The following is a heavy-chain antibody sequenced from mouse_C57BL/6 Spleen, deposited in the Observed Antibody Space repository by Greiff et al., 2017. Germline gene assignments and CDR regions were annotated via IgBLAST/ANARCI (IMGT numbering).Heavy chain of an antibody. D-gene: IGHD1-1*01. V-gene: IGHV1-50*01. CDR1: GYTFTSYW. CDR3: ARSYYYGSSPYWYFDV. J-gene: IGHJ1*03. CDR2: IDPSDSYT. Sequence: VQLQQPGAELVKPGASVKLSCKASGYTFTSYWMQWVKQRPGQGLEWIGEIDPSDSYTTYNQQFKGKATLTVDTSSSTAYMQLSSLTSEDSAVYYCARSYYYGSSPYWYFDVWGTGTTGTVSS.